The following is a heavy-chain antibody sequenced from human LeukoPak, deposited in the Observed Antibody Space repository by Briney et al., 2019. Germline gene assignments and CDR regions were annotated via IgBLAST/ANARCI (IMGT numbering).Heavy chain of an antibody. CDR1: GGSISSYY. Sequence: PSEALSLTCTVSGGSISSYYWSWIQQPAGKGLEWIGRIYTSGSTNYNPSLKSRVTMSVDTSKNQFSLKLSSVTAADTAVYYCAREGGNEYSSSSGFDYWGQGTLVTVSS. J-gene: IGHJ4*02. V-gene: IGHV4-4*07. CDR3: AREGGNEYSSSSGFDY. CDR2: IYTSGST. D-gene: IGHD6-6*01.